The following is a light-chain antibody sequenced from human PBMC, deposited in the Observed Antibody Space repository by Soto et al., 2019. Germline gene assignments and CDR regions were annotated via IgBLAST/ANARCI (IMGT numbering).Light chain of an antibody. Sequence: EIVLTQSPATLSLSPGERATLSCRASQNISIYLAWYQQKPGQAPRLLIYDASNRATGIPARFSGSGSGTDFTLTISSLEPEDCAVYYCQQRNNWPPEITFGQGTRLDI. CDR1: QNISIY. V-gene: IGKV3-11*01. CDR2: DAS. CDR3: QQRNNWPPEIT. J-gene: IGKJ5*01.